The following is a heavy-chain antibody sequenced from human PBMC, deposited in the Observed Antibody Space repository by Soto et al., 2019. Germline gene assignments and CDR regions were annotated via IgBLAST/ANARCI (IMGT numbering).Heavy chain of an antibody. J-gene: IGHJ4*02. CDR2: IYYTGST. Sequence: QVQLQEAGPGLVKPSQTLSLTCTVSGDSISRGGYYWSWIRQHPGKGLEWIGYIYYTGSTYYNPSLKRPVTISVDMSKNQFSLEVNSVTAADTAVYYCARDPADRGDYFDYCGQGTLVTVSS. CDR1: GDSISRGGYY. D-gene: IGHD3-10*01. CDR3: ARDPADRGDYFDY. V-gene: IGHV4-31*01.